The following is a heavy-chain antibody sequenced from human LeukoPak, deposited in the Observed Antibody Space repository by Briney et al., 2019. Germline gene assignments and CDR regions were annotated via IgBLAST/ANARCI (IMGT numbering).Heavy chain of an antibody. CDR2: VSTYNGKT. V-gene: IGHV1-18*01. J-gene: IGHJ4*02. Sequence: GASVKVSCKASGYTFVTYGIIWVRQAPGQGLEWVGWVSTYNGKTKYSESLQDRVTMTIDTSTNTVHMELRNLRSEDTAVYYCARAARPGYSSSWYYFDYWGQGTLVTVSS. CDR3: ARAARPGYSSSWYYFDY. D-gene: IGHD6-13*01. CDR1: GYTFVTYG.